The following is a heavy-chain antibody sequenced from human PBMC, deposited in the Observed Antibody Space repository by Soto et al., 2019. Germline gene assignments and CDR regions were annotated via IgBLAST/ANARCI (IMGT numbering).Heavy chain of an antibody. V-gene: IGHV1-8*01. J-gene: IGHJ4*02. CDR2: MNPNTGNT. Sequence: GASVKVSCKTSGYTFSTYDINCVRQAPGQGLEWMGWMNPNTGNTGYAQKFRGRVTLTRNTSISTAYMELMSLKTEDTAVYFCARRKERSGPNYFDYWGQGTLVTVSS. CDR1: GYTFSTYD. D-gene: IGHD6-25*01. CDR3: ARRKERSGPNYFDY.